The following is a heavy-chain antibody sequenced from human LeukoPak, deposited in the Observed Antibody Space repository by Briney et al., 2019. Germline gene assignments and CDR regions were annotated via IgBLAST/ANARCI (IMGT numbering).Heavy chain of an antibody. CDR1: GYTFTGYY. V-gene: IGHV1-2*02. J-gene: IGHJ4*02. CDR3: AKDPPKSSNGDSCHPDY. Sequence: ASVKVSCKASGYTFTGYYMHWVRQAPGQGLEWMGWINPNSGGTNYAQKFQGRVTMTRDTSISTAYMELSRLTSDDTAVYYCAKDPPKSSNGDSCHPDYWGQGTLVAVSS. CDR2: INPNSGGT. D-gene: IGHD2-15*01.